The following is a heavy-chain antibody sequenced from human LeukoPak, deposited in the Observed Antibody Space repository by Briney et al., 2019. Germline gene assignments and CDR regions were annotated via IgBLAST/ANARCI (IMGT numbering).Heavy chain of an antibody. D-gene: IGHD3-3*01. V-gene: IGHV3-48*01. Sequence: GGSLRLSCAASGFTFSSYSMNWVRQAPGKGLEWVSYISSTSSPIYYADSVKGRFTISRDNSKNTLYLQMNSLRAEDTAVYYCAKDLPSPLRFLEWDDYCYYGMDVWGQGTTVTVSS. CDR3: AKDLPSPLRFLEWDDYCYYGMDV. J-gene: IGHJ6*02. CDR2: ISSTSSPI. CDR1: GFTFSSYS.